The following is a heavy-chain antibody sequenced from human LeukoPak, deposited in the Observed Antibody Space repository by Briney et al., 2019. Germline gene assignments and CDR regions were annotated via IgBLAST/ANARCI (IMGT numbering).Heavy chain of an antibody. Sequence: TSETLSLTCSISGGSMTSYYWTWIRQSPGKELEWIGYIYYRGTTYYNPSLQSRVTMSVDVFKKQYSLNLNSVTAADTAVYYRARGAHEGPYYFDYWGQGTLVAVSS. V-gene: IGHV4-59*01. CDR1: GGSMTSYY. J-gene: IGHJ4*02. CDR2: IYYRGTT. CDR3: ARGAHEGPYYFDY.